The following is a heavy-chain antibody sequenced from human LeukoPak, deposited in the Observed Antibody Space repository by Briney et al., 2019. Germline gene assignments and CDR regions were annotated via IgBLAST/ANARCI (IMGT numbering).Heavy chain of an antibody. Sequence: SETLSLTCTVSGGSISSGGYYWSWIRQHPGKGLEWIGEIYHSGSTNYNPSLKSRVTISVDKSKNQFSLKLSSVTAADTAVYYCARASGRGAVAGPIDYWGQGTLVTVSS. CDR2: IYHSGST. CDR1: GGSISSGGYY. V-gene: IGHV4-39*07. D-gene: IGHD6-19*01. J-gene: IGHJ4*02. CDR3: ARASGRGAVAGPIDY.